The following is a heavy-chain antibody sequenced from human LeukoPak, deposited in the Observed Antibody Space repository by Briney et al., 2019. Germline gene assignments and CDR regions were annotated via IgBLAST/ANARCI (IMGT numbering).Heavy chain of an antibody. Sequence: PSQTLSLTCAVSGGSISSGGYSWSWIRQPPGTGLEWIGYIYHSGSTYYNPSLKSRVTISVDRSKNQFSLKLSSVTAADTAVYYCARGLRELPTYWGQGTLVTVSS. CDR2: IYHSGST. J-gene: IGHJ4*02. CDR1: GGSISSGGYS. D-gene: IGHD1-26*01. CDR3: ARGLRELPTY. V-gene: IGHV4-30-2*01.